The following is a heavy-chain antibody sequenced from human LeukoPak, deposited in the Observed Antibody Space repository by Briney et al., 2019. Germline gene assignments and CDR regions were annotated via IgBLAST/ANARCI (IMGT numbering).Heavy chain of an antibody. J-gene: IGHJ4*02. D-gene: IGHD7-27*01. V-gene: IGHV1-2*06. CDR3: TADKKLGDFDY. CDR1: GYTFTDYY. CDR2: INPSSGGT. Sequence: ASVKVSCKASGYTFTDYYMHWVRQAPGQGLEWMGRINPSSGGTNYAQKFQGRVTMARDTSISIGYIELSRLKSDDTAIYYCTADKKLGDFDYWGQGTLVTVSS.